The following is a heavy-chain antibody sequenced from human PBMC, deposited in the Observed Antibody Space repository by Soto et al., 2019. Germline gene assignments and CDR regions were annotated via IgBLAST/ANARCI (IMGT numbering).Heavy chain of an antibody. CDR2: INPSGGST. D-gene: IGHD2-21*02. CDR3: ARIIVTAMSYYFDY. CDR1: GYTFTSYY. J-gene: IGHJ4*02. V-gene: IGHV1-46*01. Sequence: ASVKVSCKASGYTFTSYYMHWVRQAPGQGLEWMGIINPSGGSTNYAQKLQGRVTMTTDTSTSTAYMELRSLRSDDTAVYYCARIIVTAMSYYFDYWGQGTLVTVSS.